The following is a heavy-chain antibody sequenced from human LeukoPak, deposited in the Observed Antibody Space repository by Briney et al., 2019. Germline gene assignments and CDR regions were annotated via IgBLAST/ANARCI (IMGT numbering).Heavy chain of an antibody. Sequence: GGSLRLSCAASGFTFSTYGMHWVRQAPGKGLEWVAVIWNDGSNKYYADSVKGRFTISRDNSKSTLYLQMNSLRAEDMAVYSCARASGPFDYWGQGTLVTVSS. CDR3: ARASGPFDY. D-gene: IGHD3-10*01. CDR2: IWNDGSNK. CDR1: GFTFSTYG. J-gene: IGHJ4*02. V-gene: IGHV3-33*01.